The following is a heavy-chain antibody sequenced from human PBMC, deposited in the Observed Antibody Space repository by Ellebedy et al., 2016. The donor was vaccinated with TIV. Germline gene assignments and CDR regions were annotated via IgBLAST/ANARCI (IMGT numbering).Heavy chain of an antibody. Sequence: SETLSLTXTVSGGSISSSNWWSWVRQPPGKGLEWIGEIYHSGSTYYNPSLKSRVTISVDTSKNQFSLKLSSVTAADTAVYYCASELRYFDGSGDYWGQGTLVTVSS. CDR3: ASELRYFDGSGDY. V-gene: IGHV4-4*02. J-gene: IGHJ4*02. CDR2: IYHSGST. D-gene: IGHD3-9*01. CDR1: GGSISSSNW.